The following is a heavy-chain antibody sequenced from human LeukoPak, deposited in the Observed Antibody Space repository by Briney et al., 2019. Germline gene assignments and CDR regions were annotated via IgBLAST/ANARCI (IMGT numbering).Heavy chain of an antibody. V-gene: IGHV3-48*03. D-gene: IGHD6-19*01. Sequence: PGGSLRLSCAASGFTFSSYEMNWVRQAPGKGLEWVSYISSSGSTIYYADSVKGRFTISRDNAKNSLYLQMNSLRAEDTAVYYCARDRFVAGRVSGIRGSAIDYWGQGTLDTVSS. CDR3: ARDRFVAGRVSGIRGSAIDY. CDR2: ISSSGSTI. J-gene: IGHJ4*02. CDR1: GFTFSSYE.